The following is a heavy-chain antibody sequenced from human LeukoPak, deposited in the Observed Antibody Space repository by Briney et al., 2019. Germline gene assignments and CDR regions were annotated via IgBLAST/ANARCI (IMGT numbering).Heavy chain of an antibody. D-gene: IGHD3-9*01. Sequence: GGSLRLSCAAPGFTFSDYYMSWVRQAPGKGLEWLAYISNIGYSMYYADSVKDRSTISRDNDQRSVDLQLNSLTADDTAVYFCARSRALRYFDLWGQGSLVTVSS. CDR2: ISNIGYSM. CDR3: ARSRALRYFDL. J-gene: IGHJ4*02. V-gene: IGHV3-11*01. CDR1: GFTFSDYY.